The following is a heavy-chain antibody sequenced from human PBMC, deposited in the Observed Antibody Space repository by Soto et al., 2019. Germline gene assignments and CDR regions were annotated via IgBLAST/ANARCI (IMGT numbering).Heavy chain of an antibody. D-gene: IGHD3-10*01. CDR3: ARDLQSATMNRGAPLAYHSFDP. CDR1: GGSISDNF. J-gene: IGHJ5*02. CDR2: IHGSGST. V-gene: IGHV4-4*07. Sequence: ASETLSLTCTVSGGSISDNFWTWIRQPAGKGLEWIGRIHGSGSTSYNPSLKTRLTMSVDTSNNQISLSLRSVTAADTAVYYCARDLQSATMNRGAPLAYHSFDPWGHGTLVTVSS.